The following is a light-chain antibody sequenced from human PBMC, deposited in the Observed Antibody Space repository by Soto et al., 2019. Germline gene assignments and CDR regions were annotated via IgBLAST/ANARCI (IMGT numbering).Light chain of an antibody. Sequence: DIQMTQFPSSLSASVRDRVTISCRASQSISSYLNWYQQKPGKAPKLLIYAASTLQSGVPSRFSGSGSGTDFTLTISSLQPEDFAAYYCQQTYSNPLTFGGGTKVEIK. J-gene: IGKJ4*01. CDR3: QQTYSNPLT. V-gene: IGKV1-39*01. CDR2: AAS. CDR1: QSISSY.